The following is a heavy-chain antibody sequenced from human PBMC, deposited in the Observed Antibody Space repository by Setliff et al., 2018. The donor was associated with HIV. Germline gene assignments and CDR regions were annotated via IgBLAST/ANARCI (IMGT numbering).Heavy chain of an antibody. Sequence: PSETLSLTCTVSGGSISSGNSYWSWIRQPAVKGLEWIVHIYTSGNTNYNPSLKRRVPISIDTSKNQFSLKLTSLTAADTAVYSCAREDALTQQFDSWGQGTLVTVSS. CDR1: GGSISSGNSY. CDR2: IYTSGNT. J-gene: IGHJ4*02. V-gene: IGHV4-61*09. CDR3: AREDALTQQFDS. D-gene: IGHD6-13*01.